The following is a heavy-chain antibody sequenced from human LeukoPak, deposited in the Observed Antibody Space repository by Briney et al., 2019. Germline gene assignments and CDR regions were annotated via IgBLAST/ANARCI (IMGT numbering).Heavy chain of an antibody. CDR1: NGSISSYY. V-gene: IGHV4-59*01. CDR3: ARDRTGDGYNTE. J-gene: IGHJ4*02. CDR2: IYYTGST. Sequence: SETLSLTCTVSNGSISSYYWSWIRQPPGKGLESIGYIYYTGSTNYNPSLKSRVTISVDTSKNQFSLKLTSVTAADTAVYYCARDRTGDGYNTEWGQGTLVTVSS. D-gene: IGHD5-24*01.